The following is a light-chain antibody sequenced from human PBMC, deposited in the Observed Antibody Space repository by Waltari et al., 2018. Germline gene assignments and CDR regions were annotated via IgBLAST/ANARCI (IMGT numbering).Light chain of an antibody. J-gene: IGKJ5*01. V-gene: IGKV3-20*01. CDR2: LAS. Sequence: EIVLTQSPGTLSLSPGERATLSCRASQSVSNSLAWYQQKPGQAPRLLIYLASSRATGVPDRFSGSGSATDFTLTISRLEPEDFAVYYCQQYGRFPVTFGQGTRLEIK. CDR3: QQYGRFPVT. CDR1: QSVSNS.